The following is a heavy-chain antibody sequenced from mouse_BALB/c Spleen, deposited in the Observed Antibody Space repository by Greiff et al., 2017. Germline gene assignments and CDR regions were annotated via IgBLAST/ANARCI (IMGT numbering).Heavy chain of an antibody. J-gene: IGHJ3*01. D-gene: IGHD2-2*01. CDR3: ARGDYGSPWFAY. V-gene: IGHV1-4*01. Sequence: QVQLKESGAELARPGASVKMSCKASGYTFTSYTMHWVKQRPGQGLEWIGYINPSSGYTNYNQKFKDKATLTADKSSSTAYMQLSSLTSEDSAVYYCARGDYGSPWFAYWGQGTLVTVSA. CDR2: INPSSGYT. CDR1: GYTFTSYT.